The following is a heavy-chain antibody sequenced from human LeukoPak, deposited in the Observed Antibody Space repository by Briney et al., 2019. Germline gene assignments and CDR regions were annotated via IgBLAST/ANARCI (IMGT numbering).Heavy chain of an antibody. CDR2: ISWNSGSI. V-gene: IGHV3-9*03. CDR3: AKARPQLYDSSGKDAFDI. CDR1: GFTFDDYA. J-gene: IGHJ3*02. Sequence: PGGSLRLSCAASGFTFDDYAMHWVRQAPGKGLEWVSGISWNSGSIAYADSVKGRFTISRDNAKNSLYLPMHSLRAADMALYYCAKARPQLYDSSGKDAFDIWGQGTMVTVSS. D-gene: IGHD3-22*01.